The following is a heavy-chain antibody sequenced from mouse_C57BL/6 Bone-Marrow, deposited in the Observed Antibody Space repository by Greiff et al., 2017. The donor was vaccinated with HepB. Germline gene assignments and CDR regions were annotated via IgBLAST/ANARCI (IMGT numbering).Heavy chain of an antibody. Sequence: VQLQQSGPELVKPGASVKISCKASGYAFSSSWMNWVKQRPGKGLEWIGRIYPGDGDTNYNGKFKGKATLTADKSSSTAYMQLSSLTSEDSAVYFCASHYYYGRAWFAYWGQGTLVTVSA. J-gene: IGHJ3*01. V-gene: IGHV1-82*01. CDR2: IYPGDGDT. CDR3: ASHYYYGRAWFAY. D-gene: IGHD1-1*01. CDR1: GYAFSSSW.